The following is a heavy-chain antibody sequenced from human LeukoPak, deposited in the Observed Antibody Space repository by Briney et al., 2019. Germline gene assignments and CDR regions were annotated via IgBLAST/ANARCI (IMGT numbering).Heavy chain of an antibody. Sequence: GESLKISCKGSGYSFTSYWISWVRQLPGEGLEWMGRIDPSDAYTNYSPTFQGHVTISADKSISTAYLQWSSLKASDTAMCYCARLSYYDILTGYYTSYFDYWGQGTLVTVSS. D-gene: IGHD3-9*01. CDR2: IDPSDAYT. CDR3: ARLSYYDILTGYYTSYFDY. CDR1: GYSFTSYW. J-gene: IGHJ4*02. V-gene: IGHV5-10-1*01.